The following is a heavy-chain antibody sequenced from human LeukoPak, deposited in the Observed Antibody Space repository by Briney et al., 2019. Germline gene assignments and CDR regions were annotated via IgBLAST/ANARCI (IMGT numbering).Heavy chain of an antibody. D-gene: IGHD3-22*01. J-gene: IGHJ4*02. Sequence: PSETLSLTCTVSGGSISSYYWSWIRQPPGKGLEWIGYIYYSGSTNYNPSLKSRVTISVDTSKNQFSLKLSSVTAADTAVYYCARDLSYYDSSGYYSKYYFDYWGQGTLVTVSS. CDR3: ARDLSYYDSSGYYSKYYFDY. CDR1: GGSISSYY. CDR2: IYYSGST. V-gene: IGHV4-59*12.